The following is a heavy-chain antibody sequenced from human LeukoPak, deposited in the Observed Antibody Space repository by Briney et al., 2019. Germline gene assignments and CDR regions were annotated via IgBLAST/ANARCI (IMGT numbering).Heavy chain of an antibody. D-gene: IGHD3-10*01. CDR1: GFTFSSYG. CDR2: ISYDGSNK. V-gene: IGHV3-30*03. Sequence: YPGRSLRLSCAASGFTFSSYGMHWVRQAPGKGLEWVAVISYDGSNKYYADSVKGRFTISRDNSKNTLYLQMNSLRAEDTAVYYCASRTMVRGPRDYWGQGTLVTVSS. J-gene: IGHJ4*02. CDR3: ASRTMVRGPRDY.